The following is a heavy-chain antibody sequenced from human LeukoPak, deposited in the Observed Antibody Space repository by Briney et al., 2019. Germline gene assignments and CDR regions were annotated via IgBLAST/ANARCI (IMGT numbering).Heavy chain of an antibody. CDR1: GYSFTGYY. V-gene: IGHV1-2*02. CDR2: INPNSGGT. Sequence: ASVKVSCKASGYSFTGYYINWVRQAPGQGLEWMGWINPNSGGTNSAQKFQGRVTMTRDTSITTVYMELSRLRSDDTAVYYCAKDLSSYSYGYDAFDMWGQGTMVTVSS. J-gene: IGHJ3*02. CDR3: AKDLSSYSYGYDAFDM. D-gene: IGHD5-18*01.